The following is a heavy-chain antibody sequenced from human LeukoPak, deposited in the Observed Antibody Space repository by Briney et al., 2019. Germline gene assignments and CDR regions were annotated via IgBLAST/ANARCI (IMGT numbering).Heavy chain of an antibody. Sequence: GGTLRLSRAASVFIFSDYYMGWVRQAPGEGLECVSYISNKGSSSTTYYADSVKGRFTISRDDAQNSLYLQMNSLRAEDTALYYCARVLYDVLTGYYPRGGQDHWGQGTLVTVSS. V-gene: IGHV3-11*04. CDR2: ISNKGSSSTT. CDR3: ARVLYDVLTGYYPRGGQDH. CDR1: VFIFSDYY. D-gene: IGHD3-9*01. J-gene: IGHJ4*02.